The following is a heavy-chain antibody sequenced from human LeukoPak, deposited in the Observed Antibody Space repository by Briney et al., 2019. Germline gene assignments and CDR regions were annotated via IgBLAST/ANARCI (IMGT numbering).Heavy chain of an antibody. CDR2: INHSGST. CDR3: ARDRQQLWFDP. CDR1: GGSFSGHY. Sequence: SETLSLTCAVYGGSFSGHYWSWIRQPPGKGLEWIGEINHSGSTNYNPSLKSRVTISVDTSKNQFSLKLSSVTAADTAVYYCARDRQQLWFDPWGQGTLVTVSS. V-gene: IGHV4-34*01. J-gene: IGHJ5*02. D-gene: IGHD6-13*01.